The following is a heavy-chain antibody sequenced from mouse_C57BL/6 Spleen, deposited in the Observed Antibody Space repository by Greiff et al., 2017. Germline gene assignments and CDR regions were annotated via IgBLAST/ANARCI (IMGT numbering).Heavy chain of an antibody. J-gene: IGHJ2*01. CDR2: IYPGAGDT. V-gene: IGHV1-80*01. CDR1: GYAFSSYW. CDR3: ARGSSGFDY. D-gene: IGHD1-1*01. Sequence: QVQLKQSGAELVKPGASVKISCKASGYAFSSYWMNWVKQRPGKGLEWIGQIYPGAGDTNSNGKFKGKATLTADNASSTAYMQISSLTSEDSAVYFCARGSSGFDYWGQGTTLTVSS.